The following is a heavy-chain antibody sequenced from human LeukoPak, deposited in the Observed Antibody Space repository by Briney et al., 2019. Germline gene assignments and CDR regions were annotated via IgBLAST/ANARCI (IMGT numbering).Heavy chain of an antibody. D-gene: IGHD6-13*01. V-gene: IGHV4-59*01. CDR2: FFYSGSP. J-gene: IGHJ5*02. CDR3: AHPTEYSSSWYGNWFDP. CDR1: GASISSFH. Sequence: SETLSLTCSVSGASISSFHWSWIRQSPGKGLEWIGYFFYSGSPTYNPSLTSRVTISLDTSKNEFSLKLTSVTAADTAVYYCAHPTEYSSSWYGNWFDPWGQGTLVTVSS.